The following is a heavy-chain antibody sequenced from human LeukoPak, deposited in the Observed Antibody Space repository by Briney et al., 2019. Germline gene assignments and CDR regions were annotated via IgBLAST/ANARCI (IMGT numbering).Heavy chain of an antibody. J-gene: IGHJ5*02. CDR3: ARDGQRVHLYNWFDP. Sequence: SETLSLTCTVSGGSISSGSYYWSWIRQPAGKGLEWIGRIYTSGSTNYNPSLKSRVTISVDTSKNQFSLKLSSVTAADTAVYYCARDGQRVHLYNWFDPWGQGTLVTVSS. CDR2: IYTSGST. CDR1: GGSISSGSYY. D-gene: IGHD6-6*01. V-gene: IGHV4-61*02.